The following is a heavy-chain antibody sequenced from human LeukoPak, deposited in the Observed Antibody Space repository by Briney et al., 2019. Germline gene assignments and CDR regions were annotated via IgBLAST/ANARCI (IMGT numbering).Heavy chain of an antibody. CDR1: GYTPTELS. D-gene: IGHD5-18*01. V-gene: IGHV1-24*01. CDR2: FDPEDGET. CDR3: ATDYPGRGYSYGYGGSYYYYYMDV. Sequence: ASVKVSCKVSGYTPTELSMHWVRQAPGKGLEWMGGFDPEDGETIYAQKFQGRVTMTEDTSTDTAYMELSSLRSEDTAVYYCATDYPGRGYSYGYGGSYYYYYMDVWGKGTTVTVSS. J-gene: IGHJ6*03.